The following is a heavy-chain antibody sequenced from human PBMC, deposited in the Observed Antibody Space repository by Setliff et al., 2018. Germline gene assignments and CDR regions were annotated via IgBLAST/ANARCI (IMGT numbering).Heavy chain of an antibody. CDR2: RGLNGST. D-gene: IGHD1-26*01. V-gene: IGHV4-34*01. Sequence: SETLSLTCAVSGGSFSYYCWSWVRQSPGKGLEWIGRRGLNGSTNYNPSLGSRATISFDSSKIELSLKLSSVTAAYTAVYYCTSVLNSVSDAFDVWGQGTVVTVSS. J-gene: IGHJ3*01. CDR1: GGSFSYYC. CDR3: TSVLNSVSDAFDV.